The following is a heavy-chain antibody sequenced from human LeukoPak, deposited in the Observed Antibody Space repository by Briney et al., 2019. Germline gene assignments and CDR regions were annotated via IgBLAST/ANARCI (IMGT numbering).Heavy chain of an antibody. Sequence: SETLSLTCTVSGYSISSGYYWGWIRQPPGKGLEWIGSIYHSGSTYYNPSLKSRVTISVDTSKNQFSLKLSSVTAADTAVYYCASITDDAFDIWGQGTMVTVSS. D-gene: IGHD1-14*01. V-gene: IGHV4-38-2*02. CDR2: IYHSGST. CDR1: GYSISSGYY. J-gene: IGHJ3*02. CDR3: ASITDDAFDI.